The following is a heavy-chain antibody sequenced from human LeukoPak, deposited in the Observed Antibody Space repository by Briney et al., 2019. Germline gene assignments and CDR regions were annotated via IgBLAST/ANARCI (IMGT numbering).Heavy chain of an antibody. CDR2: MNPNSGNT. Sequence: ASVKVSCKASGYTFTSYDINWVRQATGQGLEWMGWMNPNSGNTGYAQKFQGRVTMTRDTSITTAYMELSSLSSEDTATYYCAREPSLHSSSSYNFWGQGTLVTVSS. D-gene: IGHD6-6*01. CDR1: GYTFTSYD. V-gene: IGHV1-8*01. CDR3: AREPSLHSSSSYNF. J-gene: IGHJ4*02.